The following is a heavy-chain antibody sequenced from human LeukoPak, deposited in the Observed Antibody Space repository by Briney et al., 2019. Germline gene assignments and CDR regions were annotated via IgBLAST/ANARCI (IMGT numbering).Heavy chain of an antibody. CDR1: GLTFSSYG. D-gene: IGHD2-2*02. J-gene: IGHJ4*02. CDR2: ISGSGGTT. Sequence: GGSLRLSCAASGLTFSSYGMHWVRQAPGEGLEWVSAISGSGGTTYYADSVKGRFTISRDNSKNTLFLQMNSLRAEDTAVYYCAKEGYCSSASCYTGNDYWGQGTLVTVSS. CDR3: AKEGYCSSASCYTGNDY. V-gene: IGHV3-23*01.